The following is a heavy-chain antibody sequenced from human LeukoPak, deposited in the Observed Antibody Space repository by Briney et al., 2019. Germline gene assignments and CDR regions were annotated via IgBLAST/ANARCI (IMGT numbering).Heavy chain of an antibody. CDR1: GDSVSSNSAA. Sequence: SQTLSLTCAISGDSVSSNSAAWNWIRQSPSRGLEWLGRTYYRSKWYNDSAVSVKGRITINPDTSKNQFSLQLNSVTPEDTAVYYCARGIYGSGTYYYYGMDVWGQGTTVTVSS. CDR2: TYYRSKWYN. D-gene: IGHD3-10*01. V-gene: IGHV6-1*01. CDR3: ARGIYGSGTYYYYGMDV. J-gene: IGHJ6*02.